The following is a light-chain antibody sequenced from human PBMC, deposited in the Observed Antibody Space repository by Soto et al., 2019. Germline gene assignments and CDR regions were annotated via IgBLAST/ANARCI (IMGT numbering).Light chain of an antibody. Sequence: DIQMTQSPSTLSASVGDRVTITCRASQSISSWLAWYQQKKGKAPKXXIYKASSLESGVPSRFSGSGSGTELTITISSLQPDDCETYDCQHYNSYSEAFGQGTKVDIK. CDR2: KAS. J-gene: IGKJ1*01. CDR3: QHYNSYSEA. V-gene: IGKV1-5*03. CDR1: QSISSW.